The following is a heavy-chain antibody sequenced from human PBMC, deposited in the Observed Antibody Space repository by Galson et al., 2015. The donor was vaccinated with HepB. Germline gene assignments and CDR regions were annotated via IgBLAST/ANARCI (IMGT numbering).Heavy chain of an antibody. CDR3: ARGRVALAPFDY. J-gene: IGHJ4*02. Sequence: SLRLSCAASGSTFSGYWMSWVRQAPGKGLEWVANINQDASGENYVDSVKGRFTISRDNARNSLYLQMNTLRADDTALYYCARGRVALAPFDYWGQGTLVTVSS. V-gene: IGHV3-7*04. CDR2: INQDASGE. D-gene: IGHD3-3*02. CDR1: GSTFSGYW.